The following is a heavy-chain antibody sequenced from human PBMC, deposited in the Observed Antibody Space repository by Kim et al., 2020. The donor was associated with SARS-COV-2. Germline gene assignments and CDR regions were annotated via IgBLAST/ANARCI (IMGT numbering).Heavy chain of an antibody. D-gene: IGHD3-22*01. V-gene: IGHV3-49*04. CDR1: GFTFGDYA. CDR3: TSFDYYDSSGYYLPDY. Sequence: GGSLRLSCTASGFTFGDYAMSWVRQAPGKGLEWVGFIRSKAYGGTTEYAASVKGRFTISRDDSKSIAYLQMNSLKTEDTAVYYCTSFDYYDSSGYYLPDYWGQGTLVTVSS. CDR2: IRSKAYGGTT. J-gene: IGHJ4*02.